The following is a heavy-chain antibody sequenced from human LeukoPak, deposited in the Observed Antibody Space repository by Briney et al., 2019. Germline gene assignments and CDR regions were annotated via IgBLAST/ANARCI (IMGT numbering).Heavy chain of an antibody. CDR3: ARDQYDTWSRRGNFDS. J-gene: IGHJ4*02. Sequence: GGSLRLSCAASGFTFSSYWMSWVRQAPGKGLEWVANIKQDGSEKNYVDSVKGRFTISRDNTKNSLYLQMNSLRAEDTAVFYCARDQYDTWSRRGNFDSWGQGTLVIVSS. D-gene: IGHD3-3*01. V-gene: IGHV3-7*03. CDR1: GFTFSSYW. CDR2: IKQDGSEK.